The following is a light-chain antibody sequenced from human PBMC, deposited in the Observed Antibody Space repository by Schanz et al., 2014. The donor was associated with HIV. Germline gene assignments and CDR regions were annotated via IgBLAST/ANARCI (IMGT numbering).Light chain of an antibody. V-gene: IGLV1-44*01. CDR1: SSNFRSNA. CDR2: NTF. CDR3: AAWDDSLNGWV. Sequence: QSVLTQPPSASGTPGQRVTISCSGSSSNFRSNAVNWYQQPPGTAPRLVIYNTFHRPSGVPDRFSGSQSGTSASLAISGLQSEDEAVYYCAAWDDSLNGWVFGGGTKLTVL. J-gene: IGLJ3*02.